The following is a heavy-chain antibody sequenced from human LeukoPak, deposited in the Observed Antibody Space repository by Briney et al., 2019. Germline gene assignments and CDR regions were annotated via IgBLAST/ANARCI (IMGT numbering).Heavy chain of an antibody. CDR2: ISGSGGST. D-gene: IGHD6-6*01. J-gene: IGHJ4*02. CDR3: ARERYNSSSSAHFDY. CDR1: GFTFSSYA. V-gene: IGHV3-23*01. Sequence: GGSLRLSCAASGFTFSSYAMSWVRQAPGEGLEWVSAISGSGGSTYYADSVKGRFTISRDNAKNSLYLQMNSLRAEDTAVYYCARERYNSSSSAHFDYWGQGTLVTVSS.